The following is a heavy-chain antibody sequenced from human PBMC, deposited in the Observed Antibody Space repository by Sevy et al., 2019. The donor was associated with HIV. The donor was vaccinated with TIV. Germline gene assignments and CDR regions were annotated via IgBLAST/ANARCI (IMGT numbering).Heavy chain of an antibody. V-gene: IGHV3-66*01. J-gene: IGHJ4*02. Sequence: GGSLRLSCAASGFPVSSNYMSWVRQAPGKGLEWVSVIYSDGSTYHADSVKGRFAISRDNSKNTLYLQMNSLRVEDTAVYYCARGKSGYGYGLDYWGQGTLVTVSS. CDR2: IYSDGST. D-gene: IGHD5-18*01. CDR1: GFPVSSNY. CDR3: ARGKSGYGYGLDY.